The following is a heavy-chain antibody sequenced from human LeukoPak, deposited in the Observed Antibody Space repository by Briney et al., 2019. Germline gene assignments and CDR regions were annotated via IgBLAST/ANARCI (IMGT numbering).Heavy chain of an antibody. Sequence: PSETLSLTCSVSDGSTDNSSYYWGWIRQPPGKGLEWIGTIYYSGSTFYNPSLKSRVTVSVDTSKKQFYLRLTSVTAPDTAVYYCARGGVGADNWGQGTLVTVSS. CDR3: ARGGVGADN. CDR2: IYYSGST. V-gene: IGHV4-39*01. D-gene: IGHD3-16*01. CDR1: DGSTDNSSYY. J-gene: IGHJ4*02.